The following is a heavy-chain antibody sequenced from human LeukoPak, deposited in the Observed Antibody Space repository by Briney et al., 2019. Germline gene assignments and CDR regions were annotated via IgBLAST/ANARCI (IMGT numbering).Heavy chain of an antibody. CDR1: GGSISSYY. CDR2: IYYSGST. CDR3: ARANNWGPAYFDY. J-gene: IGHJ4*02. V-gene: IGHV4-59*01. Sequence: PSETLSLTCTVSGGSISSYYWSWIRQPPGKGLEWIGYIYYSGSTNYNPSLKSRVTISVDTSKNQFSLKLSSVTAADTAVYYCARANNWGPAYFDYWGQGTLATVSS. D-gene: IGHD7-27*01.